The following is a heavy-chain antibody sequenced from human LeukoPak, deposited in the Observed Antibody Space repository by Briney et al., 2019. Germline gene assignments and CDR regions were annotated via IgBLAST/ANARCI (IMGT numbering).Heavy chain of an antibody. D-gene: IGHD6-19*01. J-gene: IGHJ4*02. CDR2: ISSSSSYI. CDR3: VSRGIAVAGEDY. Sequence: GGSLRLSCAASGFTFSSYSINWVRQAPGKGLEWVSSISSSSSYIYYADSVKGRFTISRDNAKNSLYLQMNSLRAEDTAVYYCVSRGIAVAGEDYWGQGTLVTVSS. CDR1: GFTFSSYS. V-gene: IGHV3-21*01.